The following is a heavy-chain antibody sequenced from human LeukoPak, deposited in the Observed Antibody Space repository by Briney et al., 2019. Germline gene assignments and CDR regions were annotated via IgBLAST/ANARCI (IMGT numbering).Heavy chain of an antibody. D-gene: IGHD3-22*01. V-gene: IGHV4-59*01. CDR1: GGSISSYY. CDR3: ARASSGYYVPVFDY. J-gene: IGHJ4*02. Sequence: SETLSLTCTVSGGSISSYYWSWIRQPPGKGLEWIGYIYYSGSTNYNPSLKSRVTISVDTSKNQFSLQLSSVTAADTAVYYCARASSGYYVPVFDYWGQGTLVTVSS. CDR2: IYYSGST.